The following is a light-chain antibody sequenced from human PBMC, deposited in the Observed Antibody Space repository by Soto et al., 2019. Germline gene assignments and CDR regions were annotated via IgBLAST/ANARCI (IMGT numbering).Light chain of an antibody. CDR1: SSDVGSTFNY. CDR2: DVN. J-gene: IGLJ3*02. V-gene: IGLV2-14*03. CDR3: SAYSTGSTPVL. Sequence: QSVLTQPASVSGSPGQSITISCTGTSSDVGSTFNYVSWYQHHPGKAPRLIMSDVNHRPSGVSDRFSGSKSGNTASLTISGLQAEDEGHYFCSAYSTGSTPVLFGGGTQLTVL.